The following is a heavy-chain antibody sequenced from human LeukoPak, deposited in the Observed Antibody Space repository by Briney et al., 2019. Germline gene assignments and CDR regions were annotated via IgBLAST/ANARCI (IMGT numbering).Heavy chain of an antibody. V-gene: IGHV4-34*01. CDR1: GGSFSGYY. CDR2: INHSGST. CDR3: ARLRGRQGSGFDP. D-gene: IGHD3-10*01. Sequence: SETLSLTCAVYGGSFSGYYWSWIRQPPGKGLEWIGEINHSGSTNCNPSLKSRVTISVDTSKNQFSLKLSSVTAADTAVYYCARLRGRQGSGFDPWGQGTLVTVSS. J-gene: IGHJ5*02.